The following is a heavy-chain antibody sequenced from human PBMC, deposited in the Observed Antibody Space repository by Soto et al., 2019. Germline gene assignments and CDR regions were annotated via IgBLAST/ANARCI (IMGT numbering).Heavy chain of an antibody. V-gene: IGHV3-23*01. D-gene: IGHD2-15*01. CDR1: GFSFSNYA. CDR2: ISGSGGST. CDR3: AKFSVVVVVAATQCFDY. J-gene: IGHJ4*02. Sequence: GGSLRLSCAASGFSFSNYAMSWVRQAPGKGLEWVSAISGSGGSTYYADSVKGRFTISRDNSKNTLYLQMNSLGAEDTAVYYCAKFSVVVVVAATQCFDYWGQGTLVTVSS.